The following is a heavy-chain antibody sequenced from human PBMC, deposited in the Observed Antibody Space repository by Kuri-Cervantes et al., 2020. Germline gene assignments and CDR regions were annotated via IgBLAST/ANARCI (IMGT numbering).Heavy chain of an antibody. D-gene: IGHD6-19*01. J-gene: IGHJ4*02. V-gene: IGHV1-45*02. Sequence: SVKVSCKASGYTFTYRYLHWVRQAPGQALEWMGWITPFDGNTNYAQKFQDRVTITRDRSMSTAYMELSSLRSEDTAVYYCATEVESSGWYINFFDCWGQGTLVTVSS. CDR3: ATEVESSGWYINFFDC. CDR2: ITPFDGNT. CDR1: GYTFTYRY.